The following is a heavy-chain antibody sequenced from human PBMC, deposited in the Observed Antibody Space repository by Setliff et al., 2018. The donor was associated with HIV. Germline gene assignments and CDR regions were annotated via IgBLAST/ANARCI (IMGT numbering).Heavy chain of an antibody. Sequence: SETLSLPCAASGFTFSSCAMSWIRQPPGKGLEWTGSIHYSGITHYNPSLKSRLTMSVDTSKNQVSLKLTSVTAADTAVYYCARLRGSYDFSNWFDPWGQGTQVTVSS. CDR3: ARLRGSYDFSNWFDP. J-gene: IGHJ5*02. D-gene: IGHD3-3*01. CDR2: IHYSGIT. V-gene: IGHV4-59*01. CDR1: GFTFSSCA.